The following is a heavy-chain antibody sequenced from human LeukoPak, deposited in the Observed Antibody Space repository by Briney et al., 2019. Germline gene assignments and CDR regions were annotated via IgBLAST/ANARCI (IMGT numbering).Heavy chain of an antibody. V-gene: IGHV4-59*08. CDR2: IYYSGST. CDR1: GGSISSYY. CDR3: ATGNDFWSGYDY. Sequence: PSETLSLTCTVSGGSISSYYWSWIRQPPGKGLEWIGYIYYSGSTNYNPSLKSRVTISVDTSKNQFSLKLSSVTAADTAVYYCATGNDFWSGYDYWGQGTLVTVSS. D-gene: IGHD3-3*01. J-gene: IGHJ4*02.